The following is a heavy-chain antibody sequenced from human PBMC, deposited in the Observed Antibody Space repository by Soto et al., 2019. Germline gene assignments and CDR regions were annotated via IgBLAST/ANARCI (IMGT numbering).Heavy chain of an antibody. CDR2: IYYSGST. J-gene: IGHJ6*03. CDR3: ARIWGSYRVYGDPYYYMDV. Sequence: SETLSLTCTVSGGSISSSSYYWGWIRQPPGKGLEWIGSIYYSGSTYYNPSLKSRVTISVDTSKNQFSLKLSSVTAADTAVYYCARIWGSYRVYGDPYYYMDVWGKGTTVTVSS. CDR1: GGSISSSSYY. V-gene: IGHV4-39*01. D-gene: IGHD3-16*01.